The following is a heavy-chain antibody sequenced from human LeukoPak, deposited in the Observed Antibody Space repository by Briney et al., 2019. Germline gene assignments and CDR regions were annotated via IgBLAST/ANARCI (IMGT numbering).Heavy chain of an antibody. J-gene: IGHJ5*02. Sequence: GGSLRLSCAASGFAFSSYAMSWVRQAPGKGLEWVSAISGSGGSTYYADSVKGRFTISRDNSKNTLYLQMNSLRAEDTAVYYCAKDQYQLLYETWGQGTLVTVSS. D-gene: IGHD2-2*02. CDR3: AKDQYQLLYET. V-gene: IGHV3-23*01. CDR1: GFAFSSYA. CDR2: ISGSGGST.